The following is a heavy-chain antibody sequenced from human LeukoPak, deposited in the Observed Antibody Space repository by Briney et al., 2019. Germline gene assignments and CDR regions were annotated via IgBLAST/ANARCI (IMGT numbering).Heavy chain of an antibody. J-gene: IGHJ5*02. CDR2: IHYSGST. D-gene: IGHD3-22*01. V-gene: IGHV4-39*01. CDR1: GGSIYSSSYY. Sequence: PSETLSLTCTVSGGSIYSSSYYWVWIRQPPGKWLEWIGRIHYSGSTYYNPSLKSRVTISVDTSKTQFSLKLSSVTAADTAVYYCARASSSGYWFDPWGQGTLVTASS. CDR3: ARASSSGYWFDP.